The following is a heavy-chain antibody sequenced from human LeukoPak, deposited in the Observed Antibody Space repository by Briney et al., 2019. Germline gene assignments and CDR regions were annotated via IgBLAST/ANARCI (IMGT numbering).Heavy chain of an antibody. CDR2: IYYSGNT. Sequence: PSETLSLTCTVSGGSISSYYWSWLRQPPGKRLEWIGYIYYSGNTNYNPSLKSRVAISIDTSKNQFSLRLSSVTAADTAVYYCARVGDGNFDYWGQGTLVTVSS. V-gene: IGHV4-59*01. D-gene: IGHD3-10*01. J-gene: IGHJ4*02. CDR1: GGSISSYY. CDR3: ARVGDGNFDY.